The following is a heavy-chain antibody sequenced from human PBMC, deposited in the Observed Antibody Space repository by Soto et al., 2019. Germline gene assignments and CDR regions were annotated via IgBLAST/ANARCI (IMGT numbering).Heavy chain of an antibody. V-gene: IGHV1-46*01. Sequence: GASVKVYCKASGYTLTRYYIPWVRQAPGQGLERMGIINPSGGSTSYAQKFQGRVTMTRDTSTSTVYMELSSLRSEDTAVYYCARDPYCFNCVCTNTGVFDYSAQRSLVIGSA. CDR1: GYTLTRYY. D-gene: IGHD2-8*01. CDR2: INPSGGST. J-gene: IGHJ4*02. CDR3: ARDPYCFNCVCTNTGVFDY.